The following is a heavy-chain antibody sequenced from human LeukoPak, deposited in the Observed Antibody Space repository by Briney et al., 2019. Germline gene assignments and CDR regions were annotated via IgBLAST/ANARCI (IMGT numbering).Heavy chain of an antibody. Sequence: SETLSLTCTVSGGSISSYYWSWIRQPPGKGLEWIGYIYYSGSTYYNPSLKSRVTISVDTSKNQFSLKLSSVTAADTAVYYCARAGGYCSGGSCYWFDPWGQGTLVTVSS. J-gene: IGHJ5*02. CDR1: GGSISSYY. CDR3: ARAGGYCSGGSCYWFDP. D-gene: IGHD2-15*01. CDR2: IYYSGST. V-gene: IGHV4-59*12.